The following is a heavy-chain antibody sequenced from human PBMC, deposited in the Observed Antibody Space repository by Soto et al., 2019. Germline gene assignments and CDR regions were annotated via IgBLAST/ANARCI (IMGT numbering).Heavy chain of an antibody. J-gene: IGHJ4*02. CDR2: IIPIFGTA. CDR3: ALGVENWKNYFDY. V-gene: IGHV1-69*13. D-gene: IGHD1-1*01. CDR1: GGTFSSYA. Sequence: GASVKVSCKASGGTFSSYAISWVRQAPGQGLEWMGGIIPIFGTANYAQKFQGRVTITADESTSTAYMELSSLRSEDTAVYYCALGVENWKNYFDYRGQGTLVTLSS.